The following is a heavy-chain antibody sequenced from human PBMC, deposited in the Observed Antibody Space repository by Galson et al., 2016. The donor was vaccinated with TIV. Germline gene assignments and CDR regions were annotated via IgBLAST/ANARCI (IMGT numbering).Heavy chain of an antibody. CDR3: ARDQSLPLGDLSFQYYYYGMDV. Sequence: SVKVSCKASGYSFTTYGISWVRQAPGQGLEWMGWINTYNGNTNSAQNLQDRVTMTTDTSTRPAYMELRTLKSDDTAVYYCARDQSLPLGDLSFQYYYYGMDVWGQGTTVTVSS. J-gene: IGHJ6*02. V-gene: IGHV1-18*01. CDR1: GYSFTTYG. D-gene: IGHD3-16*02. CDR2: INTYNGNT.